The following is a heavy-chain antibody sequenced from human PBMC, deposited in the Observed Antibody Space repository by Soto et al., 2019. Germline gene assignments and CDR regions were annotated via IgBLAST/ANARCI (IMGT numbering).Heavy chain of an antibody. CDR2: IYIDDT. V-gene: IGHV1-18*01. Sequence: QVQLVQSGAEVKKPGASVKVSCKASGYTFSNYGFSWMRQAPGQGLEWMGWIYIDDTKYAQNLQGRVTMTTDTSTSTVYMALRSLRSDDTAVYYCARDRDWNLYYWGQGTLVTVSS. CDR1: GYTFSNYG. D-gene: IGHD1-1*01. CDR3: ARDRDWNLYY. J-gene: IGHJ4*02.